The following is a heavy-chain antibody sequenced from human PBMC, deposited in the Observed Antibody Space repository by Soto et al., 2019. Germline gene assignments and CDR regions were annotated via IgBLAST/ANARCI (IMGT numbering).Heavy chain of an antibody. V-gene: IGHV4-34*01. CDR2: IYHSGST. D-gene: IGHD6-13*01. CDR1: GGSFSGYY. Sequence: SETLSLTCAVYGGSFSGYYWSWIRQPPGKGLEWIGYIYHSGSTYYNPSLKSRVTISVDRSKNQFSLKLSSVTAADTAVYYCASSHAGAHITAAVHWGQGTLVTVSS. J-gene: IGHJ4*02. CDR3: ASSHAGAHITAAVH.